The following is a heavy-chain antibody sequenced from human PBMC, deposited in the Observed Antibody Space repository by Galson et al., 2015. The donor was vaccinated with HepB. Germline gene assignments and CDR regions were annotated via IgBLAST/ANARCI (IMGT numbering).Heavy chain of an antibody. J-gene: IGHJ4*01. CDR1: GFTFTSSG. D-gene: IGHD2/OR15-2a*01. V-gene: IGHV3-23*01. CDR3: AEDDPLLSVYAY. Sequence: SLRLSCAASGFTFTSSGMSWVRQAPGKGLEWVATVNGNGIFTYHADSVKGRFTASKDISKNTVYLQMNSLRGEDTALYYCAEDDPLLSVYAYGGHGALLTGSS. CDR2: VNGNGIFT.